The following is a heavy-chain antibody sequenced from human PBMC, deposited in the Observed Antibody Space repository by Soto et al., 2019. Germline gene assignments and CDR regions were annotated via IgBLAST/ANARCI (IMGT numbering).Heavy chain of an antibody. CDR1: GCSISGDY. CDR3: ARLKTYDILHKSDY. D-gene: IGHD3-9*01. CDR2: MYNTGST. Sequence: SETLSLTCTFSGCSISGDYWSWIRQPPGKGLEWIGYMYNTGSTVYNPSFKSRVTISLDKSKNQFSLNLSSVTAADTAVYYCARLKTYDILHKSDYWGQGSLVTVSS. V-gene: IGHV4-59*12. J-gene: IGHJ4*02.